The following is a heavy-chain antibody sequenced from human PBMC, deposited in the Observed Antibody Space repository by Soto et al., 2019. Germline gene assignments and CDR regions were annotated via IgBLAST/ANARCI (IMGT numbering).Heavy chain of an antibody. V-gene: IGHV4-39*01. CDR1: GGMLSRCRDY. J-gene: IGHJ3*02. CDR2: FYYSGST. Sequence: SGGMLSRCRDYCCCLRRPPGKGLEWIGSFYYSGSTYYNPSLKSRVTISVDTSKNQFSLKLSSVTAADTAVYYCASPPGLRGGAGDDAFDIWGQGTMVT. CDR3: ASPPGLRGGAGDDAFDI. D-gene: IGHD7-27*01.